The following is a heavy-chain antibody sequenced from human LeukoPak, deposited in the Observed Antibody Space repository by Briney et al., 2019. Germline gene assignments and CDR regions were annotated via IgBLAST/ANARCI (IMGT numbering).Heavy chain of an antibody. CDR2: IYYSGST. Sequence: SETLSLTCTVSGGSISSGGYYWSWIRQHPGKGLEWIGYIYYSGSTYYNPSLKSRVTISVDTSKNQFSLKLSSVTAADTALYYCARADYYGSGWDWFDRWGQGTLVTVSS. CDR3: ARADYYGSGWDWFDR. CDR1: GGSISSGGYY. D-gene: IGHD3-10*01. V-gene: IGHV4-31*03. J-gene: IGHJ5*02.